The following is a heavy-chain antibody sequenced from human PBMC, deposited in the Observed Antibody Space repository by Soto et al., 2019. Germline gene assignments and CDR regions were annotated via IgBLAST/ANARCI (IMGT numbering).Heavy chain of an antibody. V-gene: IGHV4-61*01. Sequence: SETLSLTCTVSGGSVSSGSYYWSWIRQTPGKGLEWIGEIYNSGSTNYNPSLKSRATISVDTSKNQFSLKLSSVTAADTAVYYCARGLTGPPNWFDPWGQGTLVTVSS. J-gene: IGHJ5*02. D-gene: IGHD3-9*01. CDR1: GGSVSSGSYY. CDR3: ARGLTGPPNWFDP. CDR2: IYNSGST.